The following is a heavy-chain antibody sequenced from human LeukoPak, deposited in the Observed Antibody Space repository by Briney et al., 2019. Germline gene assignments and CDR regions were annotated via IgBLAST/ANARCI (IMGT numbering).Heavy chain of an antibody. J-gene: IGHJ4*02. CDR1: SGSISTSNYY. V-gene: IGHV4-39*07. D-gene: IGHD3-3*01. CDR3: ARDKDYDFWSGTKGYFDY. CDR2: IYHSGST. Sequence: SETLSLTCTVSSGSISTSNYYWGWVRQPPGKGLEWIGEIYHSGSTNYNPSLKSRVTISVDKSKNQFSLKLSSVTAADTAVYYCARDKDYDFWSGTKGYFDYWGQGTLVTVSS.